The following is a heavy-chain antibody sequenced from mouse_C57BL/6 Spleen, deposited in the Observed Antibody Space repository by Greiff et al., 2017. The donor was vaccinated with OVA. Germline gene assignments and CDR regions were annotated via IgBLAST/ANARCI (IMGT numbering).Heavy chain of an antibody. CDR1: GYAFSSYW. CDR2: IYPGDGDT. D-gene: IGHD2-5*01. CDR3: ARNYYSNYDWFAY. V-gene: IGHV1-80*01. J-gene: IGHJ3*01. Sequence: LVEPGASVKISCKASGYAFSSYWMNWVKQRPGKGLEWIGQIYPGDGDTNYNGKFKGKATLTADKSSSTAYMQLSSLTSEDSAVYFCARNYYSNYDWFAYWGQGTLVTVSA.